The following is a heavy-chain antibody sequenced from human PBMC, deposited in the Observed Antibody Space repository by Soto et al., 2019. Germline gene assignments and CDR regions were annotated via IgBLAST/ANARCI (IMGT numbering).Heavy chain of an antibody. CDR2: IIPIFGTA. CDR3: ARVDRLSDFWSGYPYGMDV. CDR1: GGTFSSYA. J-gene: IGHJ6*02. Sequence: QVQLVQSGAEVKKPGSSVKVSCKASGGTFSSYAISWVRQAPGQWLEWMGGIIPIFGTANYAQKFQGRVTITADESTSTAYMELSSLRSEYTAVYYCARVDRLSDFWSGYPYGMDVWGHGTTVTVSS. V-gene: IGHV1-69*01. D-gene: IGHD3-3*01.